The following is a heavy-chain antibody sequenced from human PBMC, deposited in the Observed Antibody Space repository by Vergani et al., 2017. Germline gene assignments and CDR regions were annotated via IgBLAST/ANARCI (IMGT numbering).Heavy chain of an antibody. CDR1: GFTFDDYA. CDR2: ISWNSGSI. CDR3: AKDRGPHFWSGYYDCSDY. V-gene: IGHV3-9*01. D-gene: IGHD3-3*02. Sequence: EVQLVESGGGLVQPGRSLRLSCAASGFTFDDYAMRWVRQAPGKGLEWVSGISWNSGSIGYADSVKGRFTISRDNAKNSLYLQMNSLRAEDTALYYCAKDRGPHFWSGYYDCSDYGGQGTLVTVSS. J-gene: IGHJ4*02.